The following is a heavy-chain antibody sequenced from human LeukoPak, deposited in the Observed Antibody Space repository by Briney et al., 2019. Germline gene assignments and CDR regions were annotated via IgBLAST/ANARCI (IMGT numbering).Heavy chain of an antibody. D-gene: IGHD3-16*02. CDR3: AKPFGGIIATDAFDI. J-gene: IGHJ3*02. CDR2: ISWNSGGM. Sequence: GRSLRLSCAASGFTFDDYAMHWVRQAPGKGLEWVSGISWNSGGMYYADSVKGRFTISRDNAENSLYLQMNSLGAEDTALYFCAKPFGGIIATDAFDIWGQGTMVTVSS. CDR1: GFTFDDYA. V-gene: IGHV3-9*01.